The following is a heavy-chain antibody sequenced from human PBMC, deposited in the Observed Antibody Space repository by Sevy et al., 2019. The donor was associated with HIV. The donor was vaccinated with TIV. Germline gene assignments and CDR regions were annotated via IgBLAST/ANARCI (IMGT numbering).Heavy chain of an antibody. J-gene: IGHJ6*03. CDR1: GFSFSNYW. V-gene: IGHV3-7*01. Sequence: GGSLRLSCVVSGFSFSNYWMTWVRQAPGKGLEWVANIKPDGSVKSYVDSVKGRFTISRDNAKNSLSLQMNSLSAEDTAVYYCATDTNYFYVDVWGKGTTVTVSS. CDR3: ATDTNYFYVDV. D-gene: IGHD1-1*01. CDR2: IKPDGSVK.